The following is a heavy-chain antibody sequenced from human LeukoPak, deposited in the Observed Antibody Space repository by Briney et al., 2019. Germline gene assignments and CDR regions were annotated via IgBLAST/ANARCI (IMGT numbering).Heavy chain of an antibody. CDR1: GFTFSSYW. Sequence: GGSLRLSCAASGFTFSSYWMSWVRQAPGKGLEWVANIKEDGSEKYYVESVKGRFIISRDNTKNSLYLQMNSLRAEDTAVYYCARDSPPDYWGQGTLVTVSS. CDR2: IKEDGSEK. V-gene: IGHV3-7*01. J-gene: IGHJ4*02. CDR3: ARDSPPDY.